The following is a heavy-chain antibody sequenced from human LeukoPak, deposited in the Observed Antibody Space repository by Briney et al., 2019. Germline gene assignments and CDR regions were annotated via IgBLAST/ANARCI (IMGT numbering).Heavy chain of an antibody. CDR3: ATQPIPLYGETYIPRVFDY. V-gene: IGHV4-34*01. D-gene: IGHD2-21*01. Sequence: PSETLSLTCAVYGGSFSGYYWSWIRQPPGKGLEWIGEINHSGSTNYNPSLKSRVTISVDTSKNQFSLKLSSVTAADTAVYYCATQPIPLYGETYIPRVFDYWGRGTLVTVSS. CDR1: GGSFSGYY. J-gene: IGHJ4*02. CDR2: INHSGST.